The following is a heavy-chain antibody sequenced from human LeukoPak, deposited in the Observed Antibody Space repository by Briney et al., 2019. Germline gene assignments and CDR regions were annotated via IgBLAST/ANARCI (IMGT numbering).Heavy chain of an antibody. CDR2: INPSGGST. D-gene: IGHD6-13*01. V-gene: IGHV1-46*01. Sequence: ASVKVSCKASGGTFSSYAISWVRQAPGQGLEWMGIINPSGGSTSYAQKFQGRVTMTRDTSTSTVYMELSSLRSEDTAVYYCARDPGGAWAVAAAGIDYWGQGTLVTVSS. J-gene: IGHJ4*02. CDR3: ARDPGGAWAVAAAGIDY. CDR1: GGTFSSYA.